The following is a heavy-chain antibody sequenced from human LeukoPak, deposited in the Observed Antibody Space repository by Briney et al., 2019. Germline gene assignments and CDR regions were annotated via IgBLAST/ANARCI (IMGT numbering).Heavy chain of an antibody. CDR3: VRQNHAYLFGH. CDR1: GFTFSSYW. Sequence: GGSLRLSCAASGFTFSSYWMTWGRQAPGKGLEWVANIRQDGSEKNYVDSVKGRFTISRDNAKNSVYLQMNSLRVEDTAVYFCVRQNHAYLFGHWGQGALVTVSS. J-gene: IGHJ1*01. CDR2: IRQDGSEK. D-gene: IGHD3-10*02. V-gene: IGHV3-7*01.